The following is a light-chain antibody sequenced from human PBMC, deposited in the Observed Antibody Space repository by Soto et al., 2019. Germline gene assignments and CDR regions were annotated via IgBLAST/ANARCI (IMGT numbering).Light chain of an antibody. V-gene: IGKV1-5*01. CDR3: QQYNSYSPWT. CDR1: QSISSW. Sequence: DIRMTQSPSTLSASVGDRFTITCRASQSISSWLAWYQQKPGKAPKLLIYDASSLESGVPSRFSGSGSGTEFTLTISSLQPDDFATYYCQQYNSYSPWTFGQGTKVEIK. J-gene: IGKJ1*01. CDR2: DAS.